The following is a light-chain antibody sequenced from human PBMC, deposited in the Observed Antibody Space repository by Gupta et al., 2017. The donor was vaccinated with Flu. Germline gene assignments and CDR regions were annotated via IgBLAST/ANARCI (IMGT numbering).Light chain of an antibody. J-gene: IGKJ1*01. CDR3: QQRSNWPWT. V-gene: IGKV3-11*01. CDR2: DTS. CDR1: QSVRRY. Sequence: PATLSWSPGERATLSCWAGQSVRRYLAWYQQKPGQAPRLLIYDTSNRANGIPARFSGSGSGTDFTLTISSREPEDFAVYFCQQRSNWPWTFGQGTKVEIK.